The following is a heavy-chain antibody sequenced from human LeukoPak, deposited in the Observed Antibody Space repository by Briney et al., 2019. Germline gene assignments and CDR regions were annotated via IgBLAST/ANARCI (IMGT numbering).Heavy chain of an antibody. CDR2: IIPILGIA. CDR3: AKGGYQLLSGYYYYYGMDV. V-gene: IGHV1-69*04. J-gene: IGHJ6*02. Sequence: SLKCSCKASGATISSYAISWVRQAPGQGLEWMGRIIPILGIANYAQKFQGRVTITADKSTSTAYMELSSLRSEDTAVYYCAKGGYQLLSGYYYYYGMDVWGQGTTVTVSS. CDR1: GATISSYA. D-gene: IGHD2-2*01.